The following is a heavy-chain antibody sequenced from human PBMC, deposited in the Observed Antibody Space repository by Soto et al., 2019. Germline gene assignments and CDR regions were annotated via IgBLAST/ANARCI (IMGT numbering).Heavy chain of an antibody. CDR3: AREGDYYYYYGMDV. Sequence: VRQAPGQGLEWMGWINPNSGGTNYAQKFQGWVTMTRDTSISTAYMELSRLRSDDTAVYYCAREGDYYYYYGMDVWGQGTTVTVSS. V-gene: IGHV1-2*04. D-gene: IGHD3-16*01. CDR2: INPNSGGT. J-gene: IGHJ6*02.